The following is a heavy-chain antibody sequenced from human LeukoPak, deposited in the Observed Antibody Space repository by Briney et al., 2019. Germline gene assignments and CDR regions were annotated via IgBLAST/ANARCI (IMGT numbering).Heavy chain of an antibody. D-gene: IGHD2-15*01. CDR1: GFTFSSFW. V-gene: IGHV3-30*18. Sequence: GGSLRLSCAASGFTFSSFWMSWVRQAPGKGLEWVAVISYDGSNKYYADSVKGRFTISRDNSKNTLYLQMNSLRAEDTAVYYCAKDGVVVAATRFNWFDPWGQGTLVTVSS. J-gene: IGHJ5*02. CDR2: ISYDGSNK. CDR3: AKDGVVVAATRFNWFDP.